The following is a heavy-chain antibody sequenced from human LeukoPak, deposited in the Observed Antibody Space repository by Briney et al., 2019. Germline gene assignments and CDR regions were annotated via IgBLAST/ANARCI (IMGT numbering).Heavy chain of an antibody. Sequence: GGSLRLSCAASGFTFSSYAMSWVRQAPGKGLEWVSAISGSGGSTYYADSVKGRFTISRGNSKNTLYLQMNSLRAEDTAVYYCAKGTGQLGFYYFDYWGQGTLVTVSS. CDR2: ISGSGGST. D-gene: IGHD1-1*01. J-gene: IGHJ4*02. CDR3: AKGTGQLGFYYFDY. CDR1: GFTFSSYA. V-gene: IGHV3-23*01.